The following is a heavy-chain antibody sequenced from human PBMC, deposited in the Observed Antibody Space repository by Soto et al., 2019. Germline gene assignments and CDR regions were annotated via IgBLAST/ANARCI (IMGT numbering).Heavy chain of an antibody. CDR3: ARTRSAWSDFHYYSLDV. V-gene: IGHV3-30*03. Sequence: GGSLRLSCAASGFTFNSYGMHWVRQGPGNGLEWVAFISYDSTKTYYADSVKGRFTISRDNSNSALYVQMNSLTGEDTAVYYCARTRSAWSDFHYYSLDVWGQGTTVTVSS. J-gene: IGHJ6*02. CDR1: GFTFNSYG. CDR2: ISYDSTKT. D-gene: IGHD1-26*01.